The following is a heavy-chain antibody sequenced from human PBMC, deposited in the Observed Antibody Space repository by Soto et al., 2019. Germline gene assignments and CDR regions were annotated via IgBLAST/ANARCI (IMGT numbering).Heavy chain of an antibody. Sequence: RSLTCTVSGGSISSYYWSWIRQPPGKGLEWIGYIYYSGSTNYNPSLKSRVTISVDTSKNQFSLKLSAVTAAYTAGYFCARGQRGIGSTYRRGGSFPSDYYHYAMDVWGQGTTVTVSS. D-gene: IGHD2-15*01. J-gene: IGHJ6*02. CDR1: GGSISSYY. V-gene: IGHV4-59*12. CDR2: IYYSGST. CDR3: ARGQRGIGSTYRRGGSFPSDYYHYAMDV.